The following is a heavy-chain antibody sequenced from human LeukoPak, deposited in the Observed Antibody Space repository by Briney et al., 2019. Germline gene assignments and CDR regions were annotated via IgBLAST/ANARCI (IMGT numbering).Heavy chain of an antibody. CDR3: ARGGRGIAVAGPDY. J-gene: IGHJ4*02. CDR1: GFTVSSNY. CDR2: IYSGGST. Sequence: GGSLRLSCAASGFTVSSNYMSWVRQAPGKGLEWVSVIYSGGSTYYADSVKGRFTISRDKAKNSLYLQMNSLRAEDTAVYYCARGGRGIAVAGPDYWGQGTLVTVSS. V-gene: IGHV3-53*01. D-gene: IGHD6-19*01.